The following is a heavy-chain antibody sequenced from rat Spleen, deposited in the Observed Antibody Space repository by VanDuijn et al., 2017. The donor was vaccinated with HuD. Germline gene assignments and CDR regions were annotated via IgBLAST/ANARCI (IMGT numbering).Heavy chain of an antibody. J-gene: IGHJ2*01. CDR1: GFTYSDYY. CDR2: ISPGGVNT. CDR3: ARAIRSAGLYYFDY. Sequence: EVQLVESDGGLVQPGRSLKLSCVVSGFTYSDYYMAWVRQAPTKGLEWVASISPGGVNTYYRDSVKGRFTISRDNAKSTLYLQMDSLRSEDTTTYYCARAIRSAGLYYFDYWGQGVMVTVSS. V-gene: IGHV5-25*01. D-gene: IGHD1-11*01.